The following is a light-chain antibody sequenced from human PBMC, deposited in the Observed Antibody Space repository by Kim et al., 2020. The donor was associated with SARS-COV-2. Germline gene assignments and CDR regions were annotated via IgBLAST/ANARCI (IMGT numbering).Light chain of an antibody. CDR2: CND. V-gene: IGLV1-44*01. J-gene: IGLJ1*01. CDR1: SCNNGSNT. Sequence: QPVNISCSGSSCNNGSNTVAWYHQHPGRAPNLLIYCNDQQPSGGPDRFFGCKSGATASLAISGRQSAEEADYYCAEWDDSLNGDVFGTGTKVTVL. CDR3: AEWDDSLNGDV.